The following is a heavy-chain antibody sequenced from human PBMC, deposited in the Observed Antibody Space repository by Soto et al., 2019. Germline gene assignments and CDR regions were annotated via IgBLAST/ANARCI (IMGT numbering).Heavy chain of an antibody. CDR3: ARAISGYVT. D-gene: IGHD5-12*01. CDR2: INAGNGDT. CDR1: GISYTTYA. V-gene: IGHV1-3*01. Sequence: VQLVQSGAEVKKPGASVRISCTASGISYTTYAKHWVRQAPGQGLEWMGWINAGNGDTRYSQRFQGRVTLTRDTSATTTYMDLSSLRSEDTSIYYCARAISGYVTWGQGTLVTVSS. J-gene: IGHJ4*02.